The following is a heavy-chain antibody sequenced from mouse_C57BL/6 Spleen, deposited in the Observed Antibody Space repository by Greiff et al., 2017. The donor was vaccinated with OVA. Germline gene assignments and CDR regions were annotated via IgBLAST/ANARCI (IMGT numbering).Heavy chain of an antibody. CDR1: GYTFTSYT. D-gene: IGHD2-4*01. CDR3: ARAYDYEGYYFDY. J-gene: IGHJ2*01. V-gene: IGHV1-4*01. Sequence: QVQLKESGAELARPGASVKMSCKASGYTFTSYTMHWVKQRPGQGLEWIGYINPSSGYTKYNQKFKDKATLTAGKSSSTAYMQLSSLTSEDSAVYYCARAYDYEGYYFDYWGQGTTLTVSS. CDR2: INPSSGYT.